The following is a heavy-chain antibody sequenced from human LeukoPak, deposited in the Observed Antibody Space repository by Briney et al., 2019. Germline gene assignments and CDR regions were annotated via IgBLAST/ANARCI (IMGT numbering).Heavy chain of an antibody. V-gene: IGHV3-74*01. CDR3: ARHRPRWSLDV. Sequence: GGSLRLSCAASGFTFSSYWMHWVRQAPGKGMVWVSRINSDGSSTSYADSVKGRFTISRDNAKNTLYLQMNSLRAEDTAVYFCARHRPRWSLDVWGQGTTVTVSS. CDR1: GFTFSSYW. D-gene: IGHD3-3*01. CDR2: INSDGSST. J-gene: IGHJ6*02.